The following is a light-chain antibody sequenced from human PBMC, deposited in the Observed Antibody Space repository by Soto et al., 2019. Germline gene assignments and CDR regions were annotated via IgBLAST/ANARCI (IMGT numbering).Light chain of an antibody. CDR2: WAS. Sequence: DIVMTQSPDSLAVSLGESFTINCKSSQSVLYSSNNNNYLSGYQQKPGQPPRLLIYWASYRESGVPDRFSGSGSETDFTLTLSRLQAEDVAVYSCLQYYKTTCSLGQGNKVDI. V-gene: IGKV4-1*01. CDR1: QSVLYSSNNNNY. CDR3: LQYYKTTCS. J-gene: IGKJ2*01.